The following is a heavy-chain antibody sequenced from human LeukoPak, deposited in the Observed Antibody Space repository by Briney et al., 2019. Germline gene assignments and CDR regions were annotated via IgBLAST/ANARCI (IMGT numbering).Heavy chain of an antibody. D-gene: IGHD4/OR15-4a*01. CDR2: INPSGGST. CDR3: ARATWYGGNPSGAFDI. CDR1: GYTFTNYH. J-gene: IGHJ3*02. Sequence: GASVKVSCKASGYTFTNYHLHWLRQAPGQGLEWMGIINPSGGSTSYAQKFQDRVTMTRDTSTSTVYTELNSLRSEDTAVYYCARATWYGGNPSGAFDIWGQGTMVTVSS. V-gene: IGHV1-46*01.